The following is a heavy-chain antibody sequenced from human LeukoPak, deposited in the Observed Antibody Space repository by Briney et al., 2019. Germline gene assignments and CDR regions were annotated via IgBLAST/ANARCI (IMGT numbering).Heavy chain of an antibody. V-gene: IGHV4-34*01. CDR3: ASPIAARRHAFDI. D-gene: IGHD6-6*01. Sequence: SETLSLTCAVYGGSFSGYYWSWIRQPPGKGLEWIGEINHSGSNNYNPSLKSRVPISVDTSKNQFSLKLSSVTAADTAVYYCASPIAARRHAFDIWGQGTMVTVSS. J-gene: IGHJ3*02. CDR2: INHSGSN. CDR1: GGSFSGYY.